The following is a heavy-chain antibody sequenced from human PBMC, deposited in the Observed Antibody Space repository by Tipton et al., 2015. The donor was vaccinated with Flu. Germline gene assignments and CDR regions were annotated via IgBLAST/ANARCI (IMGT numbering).Heavy chain of an antibody. J-gene: IGHJ3*02. Sequence: TLSLTYTVSGYSISSGYYWGWIPQPPGKGLEWIGSIYHSGSTYYNPSLKSRVTISVDTSKNQFSLKLSSVTAADTAVYYCARGSVVDAFDIWGQGTMVTVSS. CDR2: IYHSGST. CDR1: GYSISSGYY. CDR3: ARGSVVDAFDI. D-gene: IGHD2-15*01. V-gene: IGHV4-38-2*02.